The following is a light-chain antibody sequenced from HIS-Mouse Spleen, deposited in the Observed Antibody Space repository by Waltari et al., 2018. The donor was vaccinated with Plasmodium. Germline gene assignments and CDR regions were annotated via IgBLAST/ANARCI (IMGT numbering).Light chain of an antibody. CDR3: YSTDSSGNHRV. CDR1: ALPKKY. Sequence: SYELTQPPSVSVSPGQTARITCSGDALPKKYAYWYQQKSGQAPVLVIYEDSKRPSGIPERFCGSSSGTMATLTISGAQVEDEADHYCYSTDSSGNHRVFGGGTKLTVL. J-gene: IGLJ3*02. V-gene: IGLV3-10*01. CDR2: EDS.